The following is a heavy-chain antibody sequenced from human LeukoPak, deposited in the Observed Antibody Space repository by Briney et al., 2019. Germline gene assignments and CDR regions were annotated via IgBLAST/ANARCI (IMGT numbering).Heavy chain of an antibody. Sequence: SETLSLTCTVSGGSISSSDYYWSWIRQPPGKGLEWIGYIYYSGSTYYNPSLKSRVTISVDTSKNQFSLKLSSVTAADTAVYYCAKFSRWLPFEYWGQGALVTVSS. CDR3: AKFSRWLPFEY. J-gene: IGHJ4*02. CDR2: IYYSGST. V-gene: IGHV4-30-4*02. CDR1: GGSISSSDYY. D-gene: IGHD5-12*01.